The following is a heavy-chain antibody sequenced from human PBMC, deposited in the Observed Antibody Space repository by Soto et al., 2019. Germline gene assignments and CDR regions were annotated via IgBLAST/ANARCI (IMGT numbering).Heavy chain of an antibody. V-gene: IGHV1-18*04. Sequence: VKVSCKASVFTSSGISWVRQAPGQRLEWMGWISTHNGNTIYAQKFQGRVIMTMDTSTTTVYMELRSLRPDDTAVYLCAREGILGLFDAYDLWGQGTMVTVSS. CDR2: ISTHNGNT. CDR1: VFTSSG. D-gene: IGHD3-3*01. CDR3: AREGILGLFDAYDL. J-gene: IGHJ3*01.